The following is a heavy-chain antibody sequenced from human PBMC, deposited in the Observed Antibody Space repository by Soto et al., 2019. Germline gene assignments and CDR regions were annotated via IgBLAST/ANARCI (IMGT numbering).Heavy chain of an antibody. CDR3: AKNPLRGVRGVITYYYGMDV. CDR1: GFTFSSYG. CDR2: ISYDGSNK. D-gene: IGHD3-10*01. Sequence: QVQLVESGGGVVQPGRSLRLSCAASGFTFSSYGMHWVRQAPGKGLEWVAVISYDGSNKYYADSVKGRFTISRDNSKNTLYLNMTSLRAEDTAVYYCAKNPLRGVRGVITYYYGMDVWGQGTTVTVSS. V-gene: IGHV3-30*18. J-gene: IGHJ6*02.